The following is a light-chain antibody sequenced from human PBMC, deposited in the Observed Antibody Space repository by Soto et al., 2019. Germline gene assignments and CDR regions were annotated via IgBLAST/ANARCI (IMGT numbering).Light chain of an antibody. CDR1: SSDVGGYYY. CDR3: SPYTTSSSLYV. V-gene: IGLV2-14*01. J-gene: IGLJ1*01. CDR2: EVS. Sequence: QSVLTQPASVSGSPGQSITISCTGTSSDVGGYYYVSWYQHHPGKAPKLMIYEVSNRPSGVSNRFSGSKSGNTASLTISGLQAEDESDYYCSPYTTSSSLYVFGTGTKVTV.